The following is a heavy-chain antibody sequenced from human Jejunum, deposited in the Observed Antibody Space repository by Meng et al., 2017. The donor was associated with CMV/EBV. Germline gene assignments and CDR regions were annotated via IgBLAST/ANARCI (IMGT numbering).Heavy chain of an antibody. V-gene: IGHV4-4*07. Sequence: VQLHESGTGLVRSSETLSLTCSVSGGPISGYYWSWVRQPAGKRLEWIGRFHPGGTTNYNPSLENRITVSVDSSKNQFFLKLTSVTAADTAIYYCARECVGEAYDCQWNYWFDPWGRGTLVTVSS. CDR3: ARECVGEAYDCQWNYWFDP. D-gene: IGHD3-16*01. CDR1: GGPISGYY. CDR2: FHPGGTT. J-gene: IGHJ5*02.